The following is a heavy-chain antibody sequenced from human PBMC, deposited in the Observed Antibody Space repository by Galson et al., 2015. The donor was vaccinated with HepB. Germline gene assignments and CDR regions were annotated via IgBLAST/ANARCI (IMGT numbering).Heavy chain of an antibody. CDR3: ARAEGAVAGPWK. J-gene: IGHJ3*01. CDR2: ISSSSSTI. CDR1: GFTFSSYS. D-gene: IGHD6-19*01. Sequence: SLRLSCAASGFTFSSYSMNWVRQAPGKGLEWVSYISSSSSTIYYADSVKGRFTISRDNAKNSLYLQMNSLRAEDTAVYYCARAEGAVAGPWKWGQGTMVTVSS. V-gene: IGHV3-48*01.